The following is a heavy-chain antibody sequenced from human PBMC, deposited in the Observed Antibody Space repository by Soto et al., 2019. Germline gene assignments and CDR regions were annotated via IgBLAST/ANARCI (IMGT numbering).Heavy chain of an antibody. CDR3: ARAGEEGSLAVAGTDFDY. Sequence: ASVKVSCKASGYTFTSYGISWVRQAPGQGLEWMGWISAYNGNTNYAQKLQGRVTMTTDKSTSTAYMELSSLRSDDTAVYYCARAGEEGSLAVAGTDFDYGGHGTLVTVSA. D-gene: IGHD6-19*01. J-gene: IGHJ4*01. V-gene: IGHV1-18*04. CDR2: ISAYNGNT. CDR1: GYTFTSYG.